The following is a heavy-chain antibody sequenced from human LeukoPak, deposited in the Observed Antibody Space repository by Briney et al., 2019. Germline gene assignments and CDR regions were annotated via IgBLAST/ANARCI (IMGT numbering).Heavy chain of an antibody. D-gene: IGHD6-13*01. CDR2: SYHSGGT. CDR1: GGSMSSYY. Sequence: SETLSLTCTVSGGSMSSYYWSWIRQPPGKGLEWIGYSYHSGGTNYNPSLKSRVTMSVDTSKNQFSLKLSSVTAADTAVFYCARVSSSWPHYYFDYWGQGTLVTVSS. CDR3: ARVSSSWPHYYFDY. V-gene: IGHV4-59*01. J-gene: IGHJ4*02.